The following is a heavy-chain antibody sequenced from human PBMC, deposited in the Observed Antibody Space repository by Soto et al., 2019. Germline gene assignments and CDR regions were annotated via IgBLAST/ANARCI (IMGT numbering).Heavy chain of an antibody. D-gene: IGHD4-17*01. CDR3: AISQHGGYCDARAV. Sequence: SVKVSCKPSVGTFVSYAFSWVRQAPGQGLEWMGGISPISDPPKYAQRFQARVTITADDPTRTVYMELSSLRSEDTAVYYCAISQHGGYCDARAVGGKGPAVPVSA. CDR1: VGTFVSYA. V-gene: IGHV1-69*13. CDR2: ISPISDPP. J-gene: IGHJ6*04.